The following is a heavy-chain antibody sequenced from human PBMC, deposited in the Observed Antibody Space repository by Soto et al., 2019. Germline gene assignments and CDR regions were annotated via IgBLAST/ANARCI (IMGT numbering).Heavy chain of an antibody. Sequence: EVQLVESGGGLVQPGGSLRLSCAGSGFTFRNYWMHWVRQAPGKGLEWVSRIDHDGPTDYADSVRGRFTISRDNAENTLYLQMNSLRPEATAVYYCVRDSHGDYWGQGTRVTVSS. CDR3: VRDSHGDY. CDR1: GFTFRNYW. J-gene: IGHJ4*02. CDR2: IDHDGPT. V-gene: IGHV3-74*01.